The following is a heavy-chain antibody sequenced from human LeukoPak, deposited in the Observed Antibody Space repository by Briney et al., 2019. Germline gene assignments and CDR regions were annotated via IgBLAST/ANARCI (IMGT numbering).Heavy chain of an antibody. D-gene: IGHD3-3*01. CDR1: GGSISSYY. CDR3: ARHQYYDFWSGYPSKFDY. CDR2: IYYSGST. J-gene: IGHJ4*02. V-gene: IGHV4-59*08. Sequence: SETLSLTCTVSGGSISSYYWSWIRQPPGKGLEWIGYIYYSGSTNYNPSLKSRVTISVDTSKSQFSLRLSSVTAADTAVYYCARHQYYDFWSGYPSKFDYWGQGTLVTVSS.